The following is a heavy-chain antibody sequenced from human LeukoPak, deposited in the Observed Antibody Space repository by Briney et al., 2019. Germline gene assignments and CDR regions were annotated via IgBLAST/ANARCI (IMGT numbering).Heavy chain of an antibody. CDR1: GFTFSSYS. J-gene: IGHJ5*02. Sequence: PGGSLRLSCAASGFTFSSYSMNWVRQAPGKGLEWVSSISSSSSYIYYADSVKGRFTISRDNAKNSVFLQMSSLSGGDTAIYYCARDQGFRYFDPWGQGTLVTVSS. V-gene: IGHV3-21*01. CDR2: ISSSSSYI. CDR3: ARDQGFRYFDP. D-gene: IGHD3-16*02.